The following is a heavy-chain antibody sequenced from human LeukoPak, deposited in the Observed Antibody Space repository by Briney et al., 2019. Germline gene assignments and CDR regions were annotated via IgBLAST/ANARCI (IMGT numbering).Heavy chain of an antibody. V-gene: IGHV4-34*01. CDR2: INHSGST. CDR1: GGSLSGYY. J-gene: IGHJ4*02. D-gene: IGHD6-6*01. Sequence: SETLSLTCAVYGGSLSGYYWSWIRQPPGKGLEWIGEINHSGSTNYNPSLKSRVTISVDASKNQFSLKLSSVTAADTAVYYCARGRIAARGIDYWGQGTLVTVSS. CDR3: ARGRIAARGIDY.